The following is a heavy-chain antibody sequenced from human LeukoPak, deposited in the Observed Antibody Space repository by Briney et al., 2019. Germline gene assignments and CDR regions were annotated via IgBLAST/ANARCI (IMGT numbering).Heavy chain of an antibody. J-gene: IGHJ4*02. V-gene: IGHV4-61*02. CDR1: GGSISSGSYY. CDR2: IYTSGST. D-gene: IGHD6-19*01. Sequence: PSETLSLTCTVSGGSISSGSYYWSWIRQPAGKGLEWIGRIYTSGSTNYNPSLKSRVTISVDTSKNQFSLRLSSVTAADTAVYYCARLYYSSGWYRYFDYWGQGTLVTVSS. CDR3: ARLYYSSGWYRYFDY.